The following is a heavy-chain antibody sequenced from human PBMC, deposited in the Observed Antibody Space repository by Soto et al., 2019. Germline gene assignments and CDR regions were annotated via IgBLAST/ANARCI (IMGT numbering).Heavy chain of an antibody. CDR1: GYTFASYY. CDR2: INPSSGRT. J-gene: IGHJ6*02. V-gene: IGHV1-46*01. CDR3: ARAVGIKHYYYYGMDA. Sequence: ASVKVSCKASGYTFASYYMHWVRQAPGQGLEWMGIINPSSGRTSYPQKFQGRVTMTGDTSTSTVYMELSSLRSEDTAVYYCARAVGIKHYYYYGMDAWGQGTTVTV. D-gene: IGHD1-26*01.